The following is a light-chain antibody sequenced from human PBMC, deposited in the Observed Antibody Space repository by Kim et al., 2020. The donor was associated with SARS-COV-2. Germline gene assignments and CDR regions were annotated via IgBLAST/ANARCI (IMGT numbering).Light chain of an antibody. CDR3: AGWDDNRNGPV. Sequence: QRVRNSCSRSSSNNERNTVNWCQQLPGTAPKPLIDSNKERPSGVADRVSGSKSGTAASLAISGRQTEDEDEYYYAGWDDNRNGPVFGAGTKVTVL. CDR1: SSNNERNT. V-gene: IGLV1-44*01. J-gene: IGLJ1*01. CDR2: SNK.